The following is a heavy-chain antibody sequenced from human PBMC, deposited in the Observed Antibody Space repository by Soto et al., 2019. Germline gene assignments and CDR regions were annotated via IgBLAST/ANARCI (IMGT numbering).Heavy chain of an antibody. D-gene: IGHD3-22*01. CDR3: ARAPYDSSGYYVY. J-gene: IGHJ4*02. V-gene: IGHV4-34*01. CDR1: GGSFSGYY. Sequence: SETLSLTCAVYGGSFSGYYWSWIRQPPGKGMEWIGEINHSGSTNYNPSLKCRVTISVDSSKNQFSLMLSSVTAADTAVYYCARAPYDSSGYYVYWGQGTLVTVSS. CDR2: INHSGST.